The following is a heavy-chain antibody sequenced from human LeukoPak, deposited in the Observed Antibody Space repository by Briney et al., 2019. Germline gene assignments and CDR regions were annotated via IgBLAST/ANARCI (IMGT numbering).Heavy chain of an antibody. CDR2: IKAKAHGGTI. J-gene: IGHJ4*02. CDR3: TTDGVGVEGATYDD. V-gene: IGHV3-15*01. Sequence: PGGSLRLSCAASGFTFINAWMAWVRQAPGKGLEWVGRIKAKAHGGTIEYAAPVKGRFTISRDDSKNTLYLQMNSLKTEDTAVYYCTTDGVGVEGATYDDWGQGTLVSVSS. CDR1: GFTFINAW. D-gene: IGHD1-26*01.